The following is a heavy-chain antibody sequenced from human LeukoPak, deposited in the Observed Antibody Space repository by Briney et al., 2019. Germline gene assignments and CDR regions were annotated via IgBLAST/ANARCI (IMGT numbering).Heavy chain of an antibody. Sequence: PSETLSLTCTVSGGSLSSYYWSWIRQPPGQGLEWIGYLYYSGNTNYNPSLKSRVTISVDTSKKQFSLKLSSVTAADTAVYYCARVYGYNLYYFDYWGQGTLATVSS. V-gene: IGHV4-59*01. D-gene: IGHD5-24*01. CDR2: LYYSGNT. CDR3: ARVYGYNLYYFDY. J-gene: IGHJ4*02. CDR1: GGSLSSYY.